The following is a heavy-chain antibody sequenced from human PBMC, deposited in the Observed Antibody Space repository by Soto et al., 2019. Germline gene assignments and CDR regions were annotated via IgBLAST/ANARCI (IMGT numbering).Heavy chain of an antibody. CDR2: INIYNGNT. CDR1: GYAFTNYG. Sequence: QVHLVQSGAEVKKPGASVKVSCKASGYAFTNYGITWVRQAPGRGLEWLGWINIYNGNTNYAQKLQGRVTMTTDTSTTTAFMELRSRTSDDTAVYYCAKDLIGWNDEAYYAFDIWGQGTKVTVSS. CDR3: AKDLIGWNDEAYYAFDI. J-gene: IGHJ3*02. D-gene: IGHD1-1*01. V-gene: IGHV1-18*04.